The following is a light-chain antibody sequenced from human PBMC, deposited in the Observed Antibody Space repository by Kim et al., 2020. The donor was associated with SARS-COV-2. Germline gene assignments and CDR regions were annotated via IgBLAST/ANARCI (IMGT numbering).Light chain of an antibody. CDR1: QDISKW. Sequence: DIQMTQSPSTLSASVGDRVTITCRASQDISKWLAWYQRSPGKAPKALIYSASSLESGVPSRFTGSGSGTEFNLTVSSLQPDDFATYFCQQYWSLPLTFGGGTKVELK. CDR2: SAS. J-gene: IGKJ4*01. V-gene: IGKV1-5*03. CDR3: QQYWSLPLT.